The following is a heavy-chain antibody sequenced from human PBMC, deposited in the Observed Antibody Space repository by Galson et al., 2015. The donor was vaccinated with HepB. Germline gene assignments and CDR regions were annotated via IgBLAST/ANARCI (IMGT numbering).Heavy chain of an antibody. J-gene: IGHJ6*02. CDR3: ARDAVVPGTGGYYYYGLDV. CDR1: GFTVSSNY. V-gene: IGHV3-66*01. Sequence: SLRLSCAASGFTVSSNYMSWVRQAPGKGLEWVSVIYSGGNTYYADSVKGRFTISRDNSMNTLFLQMNSLRAEDTAIYYCARDAVVPGTGGYYYYGLDVWGQGTTVTVSS. D-gene: IGHD6-19*01. CDR2: IYSGGNT.